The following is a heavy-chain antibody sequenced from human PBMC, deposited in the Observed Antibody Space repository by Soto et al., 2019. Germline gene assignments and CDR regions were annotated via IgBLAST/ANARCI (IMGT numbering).Heavy chain of an antibody. CDR1: GFTFTRYS. CDR2: ISSTTNYI. CDR3: ARESEDLTSNFDY. Sequence: GGSLRLSCAASGFTFTRYSMNWVRQAPGKGLEWVSSISSTTNYIYYGDSMKGRFTISRDNAKNSLYLEMNSPRAEDTAVYYCARESEDLTSNFDYWGQGTLVTVSS. J-gene: IGHJ4*02. V-gene: IGHV3-21*06.